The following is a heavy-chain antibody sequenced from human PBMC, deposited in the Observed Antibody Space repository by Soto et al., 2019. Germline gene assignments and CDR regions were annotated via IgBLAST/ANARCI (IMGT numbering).Heavy chain of an antibody. CDR1: GFTFTRYS. CDR2: ISSTTNYI. CDR3: ARESEDLTSNFDY. Sequence: GGSLRLSCAASGFTFTRYSMNWVRQAPGKGLEWVSSISSTTNYIYYGDSMKGRFTISRDNAKNSLYLEMNSPRAEDTAVYYCARESEDLTSNFDYWGQGTLVTVSS. J-gene: IGHJ4*02. V-gene: IGHV3-21*06.